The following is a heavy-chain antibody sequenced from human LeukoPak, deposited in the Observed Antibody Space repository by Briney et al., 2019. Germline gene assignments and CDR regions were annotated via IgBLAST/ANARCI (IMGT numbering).Heavy chain of an antibody. CDR1: GYTFTGYY. D-gene: IGHD6-13*01. J-gene: IGHJ4*02. V-gene: IGHV1-2*02. CDR3: ATAPRYSSSRPPFDY. Sequence: ASVKVSCRASGYTFTGYYMHWVRQAPGQGLEWMGWVNPNNGGTNYAQKFQGRVTMTRDTSINTGYMELSRLRSDDTAVYYCATAPRYSSSRPPFDYWGQGTLVTVSS. CDR2: VNPNNGGT.